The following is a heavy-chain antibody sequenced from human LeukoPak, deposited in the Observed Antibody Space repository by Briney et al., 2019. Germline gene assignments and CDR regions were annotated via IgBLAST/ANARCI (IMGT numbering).Heavy chain of an antibody. Sequence: PGGSLRLSCAASGFTFSSYAMHWVRQAPGKGLEWVAVISYDGSNKYYADSVKGRFTISRDNSKNTLYLQMNSLGAEDTAVYYCARDFHITMVRGVISSVFDYWGQGTLVTVSS. D-gene: IGHD3-10*01. CDR3: ARDFHITMVRGVISSVFDY. CDR2: ISYDGSNK. CDR1: GFTFSSYA. V-gene: IGHV3-30-3*01. J-gene: IGHJ4*02.